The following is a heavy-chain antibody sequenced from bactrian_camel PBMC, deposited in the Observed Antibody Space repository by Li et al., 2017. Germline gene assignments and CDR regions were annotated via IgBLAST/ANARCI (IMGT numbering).Heavy chain of an antibody. J-gene: IGHJ4*01. CDR2: ITSVGSST. V-gene: IGHV3S40*01. Sequence: VQLVESGGGLVQAGGSLRLSCAASGFTFSSYDMSWVRQAPGKGLEWVSTITSVGSSTYYADSVKGRFTISRDNAKNTVYLQMNSLKPEDTAVYYCVRGRGDWVLDNYWGQGTQVTVS. D-gene: IGHD5*01. CDR1: GFTFSSYD. CDR3: VRGRGDWVLDNY.